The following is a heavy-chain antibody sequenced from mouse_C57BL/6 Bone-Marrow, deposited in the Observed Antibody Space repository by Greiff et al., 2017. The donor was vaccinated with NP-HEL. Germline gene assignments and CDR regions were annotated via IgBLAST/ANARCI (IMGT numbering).Heavy chain of an antibody. CDR2: IYPGSGNT. Sequence: QVQLQQSGAELVRPGASVKLSCKASGYTFTDYYINWVKQRPGQGLEWIARIYPGSGNTYYNEKFKGKATLTAEKSSSTAYMQLSSLTSEDSAVYFCARDGAYSNSFYWYFDVWGTGTTVTVSS. V-gene: IGHV1-76*01. D-gene: IGHD2-5*01. J-gene: IGHJ1*03. CDR1: GYTFTDYY. CDR3: ARDGAYSNSFYWYFDV.